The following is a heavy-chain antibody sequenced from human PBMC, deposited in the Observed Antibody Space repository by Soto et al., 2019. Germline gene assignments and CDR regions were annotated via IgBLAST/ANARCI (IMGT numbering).Heavy chain of an antibody. J-gene: IGHJ6*02. V-gene: IGHV4-59*01. CDR1: GGSISSYY. D-gene: IGHD3-10*01. Sequence: SETLSLTCPVSGGSISSYYWSWIRQPPGKGLEWIGYIYYSGSTNYNPSLKSRVTISVDTSKNKFSLKLSSVTAADTAVYYCARGDTMVRGVISYYYYGMDVWGQGSTVTVSS. CDR3: ARGDTMVRGVISYYYYGMDV. CDR2: IYYSGST.